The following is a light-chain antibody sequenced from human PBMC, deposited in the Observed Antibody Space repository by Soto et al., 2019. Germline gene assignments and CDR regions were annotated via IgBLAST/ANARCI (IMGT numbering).Light chain of an antibody. Sequence: DIQMTQSPSTLSASVGDRVTITCRASQSISGSLAWYQQKPGKAPKILIYEASNLKSGVPSRFSGSGSGTEYTLTFSSLQPDDSASYYCQQYNGFWTFGQGTRVEIK. V-gene: IGKV1-5*03. CDR1: QSISGS. CDR3: QQYNGFWT. J-gene: IGKJ1*01. CDR2: EAS.